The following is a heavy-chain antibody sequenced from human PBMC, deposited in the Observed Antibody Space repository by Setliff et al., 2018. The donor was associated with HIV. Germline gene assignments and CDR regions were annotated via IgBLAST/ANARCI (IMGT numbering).Heavy chain of an antibody. J-gene: IGHJ5*02. CDR1: GGSFSGYY. Sequence: PSETLSLTCAVYGGSFSGYYWSWIRQPPGKGLEWIGEINHSGSTHYNPSLKRRVTISIDKSKKQFSLKVRSVTAADTAVYYCANRLYYYDSSGYLREEGFDPWGQGTLVTVSS. V-gene: IGHV4-34*01. D-gene: IGHD3-22*01. CDR3: ANRLYYYDSSGYLREEGFDP. CDR2: INHSGST.